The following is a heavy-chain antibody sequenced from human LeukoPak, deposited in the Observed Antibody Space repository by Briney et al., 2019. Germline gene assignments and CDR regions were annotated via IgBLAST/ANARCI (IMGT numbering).Heavy chain of an antibody. CDR3: TRDLTGTTWSENDY. CDR2: IYSGDRT. Sequence: SGGSLRLSCAVSGIIVRGRYMSWVRQAPGKGLEWVSVIYSGDRTYYGESVKGRFTISRDTSKNTLYLQMNNLRADDTARYYCTRDLTGTTWSENDYWGQGTLVTISS. D-gene: IGHD6-13*01. V-gene: IGHV3-53*01. J-gene: IGHJ4*02. CDR1: GIIVRGRY.